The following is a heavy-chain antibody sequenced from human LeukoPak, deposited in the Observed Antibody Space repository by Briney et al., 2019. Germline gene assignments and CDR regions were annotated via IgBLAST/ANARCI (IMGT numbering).Heavy chain of an antibody. J-gene: IGHJ4*02. D-gene: IGHD2-21*02. CDR1: GFTFSSYA. Sequence: GGSLRLSCAASGFTFSSYALNWVRQAPGKGLEWVSGISDTGDYTSYADSVKGRFTISRDNSKDTLFLQMHSLRPGDTAVYYCVREDTPATANYWGQGTLVTISS. V-gene: IGHV3-23*01. CDR3: VREDTPATANY. CDR2: ISDTGDYT.